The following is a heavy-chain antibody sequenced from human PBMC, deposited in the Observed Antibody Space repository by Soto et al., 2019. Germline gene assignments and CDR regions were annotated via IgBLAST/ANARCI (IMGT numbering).Heavy chain of an antibody. V-gene: IGHV1-18*01. CDR3: ARDPGVVSDFDY. CDR1: GYTFTNYA. D-gene: IGHD2-15*01. CDR2: INAGNGNT. J-gene: IGHJ4*02. Sequence: ASVKVSCKASGYTFTNYAIHWVRQAPGQRLEWMGWINAGNGNTNYAQKLQGRVTMTTDTSTSTAYMELRSLRSDDTAVYYCARDPGVVSDFDYWGQGPLVTVPS.